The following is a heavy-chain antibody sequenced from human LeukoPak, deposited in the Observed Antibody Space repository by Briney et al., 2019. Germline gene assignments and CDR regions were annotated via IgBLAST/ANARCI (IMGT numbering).Heavy chain of an antibody. CDR2: IYYSGST. J-gene: IGHJ4*02. Sequence: SETLSLTCTVSGGSISSSNYYWGWIRQPPGKGLEWIGSIYYSGSTFYNPSLKSRVTISVDTSKNQFSLKLTSVTAADTAVYYCASYGVGFNYWGQGTLVTVSS. V-gene: IGHV4-39*01. D-gene: IGHD4-17*01. CDR3: ASYGVGFNY. CDR1: GGSISSSNYY.